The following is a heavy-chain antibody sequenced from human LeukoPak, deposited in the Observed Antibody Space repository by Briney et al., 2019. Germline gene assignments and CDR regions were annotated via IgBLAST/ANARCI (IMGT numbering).Heavy chain of an antibody. V-gene: IGHV3-23*01. D-gene: IGHD7-27*01. CDR1: GFTLSTYA. CDR2: ISGSGGST. Sequence: GGSLRLSCAASGFTLSTYAMTWVRQAPGKGLEWVSTISGSGGSTYYADSVKGRFTISRDNSKNTLYLQMNSLKTEDTAVYYCTRQVGLLGWFDPWGQGTLVTVSS. CDR3: TRQVGLLGWFDP. J-gene: IGHJ5*02.